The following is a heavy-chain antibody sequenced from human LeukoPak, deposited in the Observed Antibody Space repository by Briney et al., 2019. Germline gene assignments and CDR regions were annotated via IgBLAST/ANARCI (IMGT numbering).Heavy chain of an antibody. CDR2: ISANSGNT. CDR3: ARDVNYAFDY. J-gene: IGHJ4*02. V-gene: IGHV1-18*01. CDR1: GYSFTRNG. D-gene: IGHD3-16*01. Sequence: ASVKVSCKPSGYSFTRNGISWVRQAPGQGLEWMAWISANSGNTNYAQNFQDRVTLTTDTSTSTAYMELRSLRSDDTAVYYCARDVNYAFDYWGQGTLATVSS.